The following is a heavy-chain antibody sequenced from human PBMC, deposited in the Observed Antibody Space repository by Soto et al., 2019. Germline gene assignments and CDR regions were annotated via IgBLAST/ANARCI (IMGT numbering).Heavy chain of an antibody. J-gene: IGHJ3*02. CDR2: ITWNNGTI. Sequence: ESGGGLVQPGRSLRLTCTASGFMFDDYAIHWVRQAPGKGLEWVSGITWNNGTIGYADSVKGRFTISRDNAKNSLYLQMNSLRAEDTAFYYYVKDIDHGYDTSGSYLVNPFDIWGQVTMVTVSS. V-gene: IGHV3-9*01. CDR3: VKDIDHGYDTSGSYLVNPFDI. D-gene: IGHD3-22*01. CDR1: GFMFDDYA.